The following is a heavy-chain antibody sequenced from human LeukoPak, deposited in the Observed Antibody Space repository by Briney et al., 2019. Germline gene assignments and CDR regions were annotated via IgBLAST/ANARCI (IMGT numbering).Heavy chain of an antibody. V-gene: IGHV4-59*01. CDR2: THYSGNT. D-gene: IGHD6-13*01. Sequence: PSETLSLTCTVSGDSISTYYWSWIRQPPGKGLELVGYTHYSGNTNYNPSLKSRVTISVDTSKNQFSLKLTSVTTEDTAVYFCARYQLVPGYSDAFDIWGQGTLVTVSS. J-gene: IGHJ3*02. CDR3: ARYQLVPGYSDAFDI. CDR1: GDSISTYY.